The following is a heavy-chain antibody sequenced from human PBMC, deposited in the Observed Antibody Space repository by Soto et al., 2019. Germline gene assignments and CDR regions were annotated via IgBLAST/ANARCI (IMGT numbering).Heavy chain of an antibody. J-gene: IGHJ4*02. V-gene: IGHV4-4*02. CDR2: IHPGRGT. Sequence: QVHLQESGPGLLKPSGTLSLTCAVSGGSINTDNWWTWVRQPPGKGLEWIGEIHPGRGTNYYPSLESRVTISIDKSQNKFFLRLTSVTAADTAVYYCATRTGLPLWGQGTLVTVSS. CDR3: ATRTGLPL. CDR1: GGSINTDNW.